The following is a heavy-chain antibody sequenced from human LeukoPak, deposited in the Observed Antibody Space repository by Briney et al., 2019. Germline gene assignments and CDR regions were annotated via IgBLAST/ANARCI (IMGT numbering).Heavy chain of an antibody. D-gene: IGHD3-22*01. Sequence: PSESLSLTCTVSGGSISSSSYYWGWIRQPPGKGLEWIGSIYYSGSTYYNPSLKSRVTISVDTSKNQFSLKLSSVPAADTAVYYCATLHYYDSSGYYYLDYWGQGTLVTVSS. CDR3: ATLHYYDSSGYYYLDY. J-gene: IGHJ4*02. V-gene: IGHV4-39*01. CDR2: IYYSGST. CDR1: GGSISSSSYY.